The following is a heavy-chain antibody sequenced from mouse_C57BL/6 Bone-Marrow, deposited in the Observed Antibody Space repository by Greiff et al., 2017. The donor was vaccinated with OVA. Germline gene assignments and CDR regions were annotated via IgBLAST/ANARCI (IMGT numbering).Heavy chain of an antibody. J-gene: IGHJ2*01. CDR2: IYPRDGST. D-gene: IGHD1-1*01. CDR1: GYTFTSYD. Sequence: QVHVKQSGPELVKPGASVKLSCKASGYTFTSYDINWVKQRPGQGLEWIGWIYPRDGSTKYNEKFKGKATLTVDTSSSTAYMERHSLTSEDSAVYFCARLFITTVVDYWGQGTTLTVSS. CDR3: ARLFITTVVDY. V-gene: IGHV1-85*01.